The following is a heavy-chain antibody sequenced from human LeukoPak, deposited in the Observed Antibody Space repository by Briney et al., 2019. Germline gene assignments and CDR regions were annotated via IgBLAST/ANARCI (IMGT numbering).Heavy chain of an antibody. V-gene: IGHV3-7*01. CDR2: IKEDGSDK. D-gene: IGHD3-10*01. CDR1: GFTFSNSW. Sequence: GGSLRLSCLASGFTFSNSWMTWVRQAPGRGLEWVANIKEDGSDKQYVDSVRGRFTISRDNAKSSLYLQMNSLRAEDTAVYYCARFGELFTDDFYYGMDVWGQGTTVTVSS. CDR3: ARFGELFTDDFYYGMDV. J-gene: IGHJ6*02.